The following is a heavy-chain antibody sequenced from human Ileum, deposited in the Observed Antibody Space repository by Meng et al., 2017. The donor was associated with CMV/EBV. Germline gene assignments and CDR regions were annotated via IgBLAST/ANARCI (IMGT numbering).Heavy chain of an antibody. J-gene: IGHJ4*02. CDR3: AKDKQWHFDY. CDR1: GSTFNDYN. V-gene: IGHV3-30*02. D-gene: IGHD6-19*01. Sequence: VDPGGGVGPPVVSLRLSCAASGSTFNDYNMHWVRQAPGKGLEWVTFIRYDESDKNYADSVKGRFTISRDNSKNTLNLQMNSLRAEDTAVYYCAKDKQWHFDYWGQGILVTVSS. CDR2: IRYDESDK.